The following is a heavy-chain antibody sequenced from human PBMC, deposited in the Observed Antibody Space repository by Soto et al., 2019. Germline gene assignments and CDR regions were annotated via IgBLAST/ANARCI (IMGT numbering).Heavy chain of an antibody. J-gene: IGHJ6*02. CDR3: MACDMYYTMGV. Sequence: QVQLVESVGGVVQPGRSLRVSCAASGITISNYFMYWVRQAPGKGLEWVAAISYDGSNKHYSDSVQGRFTISRDNSKNTLFLQMNSLREVDPSVYYCMACDMYYTMGVWGQGTTVAVSS. CDR2: ISYDGSNK. CDR1: GITISNYF. D-gene: IGHD3-10*01. V-gene: IGHV3-30-3*01.